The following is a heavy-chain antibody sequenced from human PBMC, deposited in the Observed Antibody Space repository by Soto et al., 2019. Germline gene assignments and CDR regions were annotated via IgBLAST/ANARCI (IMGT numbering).Heavy chain of an antibody. J-gene: IGHJ6*01. D-gene: IGHD6-13*01. CDR3: ARDGDSSSWQAVYYYYGMDV. CDR2: IIPIFGTA. CDR1: GGTCSIYA. Sequence: SVKVSCKASGGTCSIYAISWVLQAPGQGLEWMGGIIPIFGTANYAQKFQGRVTITADESTSTAYMELSSLRSEDTAVYYCARDGDSSSWQAVYYYYGMDVWGQGTTVTVSS. V-gene: IGHV1-69*13.